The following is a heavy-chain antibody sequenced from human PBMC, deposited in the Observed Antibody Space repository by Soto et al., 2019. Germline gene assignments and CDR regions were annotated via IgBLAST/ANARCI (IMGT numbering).Heavy chain of an antibody. CDR3: VRDSARIVVVPRVDGDNWLDP. Sequence: RQAPGKGLEWVSFISGSSDNIKYADSVKGRFTISRDNAKNSLYLQMNSLRAEDTAVYYCVRDSARIVVVPRVDGDNWLDPWGQGTLVTVSS. J-gene: IGHJ5*02. D-gene: IGHD2-2*01. V-gene: IGHV3-48*01. CDR2: ISGSSDNI.